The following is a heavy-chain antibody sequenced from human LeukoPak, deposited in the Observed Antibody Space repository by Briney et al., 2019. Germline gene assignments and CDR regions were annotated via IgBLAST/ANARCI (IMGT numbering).Heavy chain of an antibody. Sequence: GSLRLSCAASGFSVSNYYMSWVRQPPGKGLEWVSVMYTGGGRYYGDSVKGRFTISRDNSKNTVFLQMNSFRVEGTALYYCTRGQSYCGADCYSDWGQGTLVTVSS. J-gene: IGHJ4*02. CDR2: MYTGGGR. D-gene: IGHD2-21*02. CDR1: GFSVSNYY. V-gene: IGHV3-66*01. CDR3: TRGQSYCGADCYSD.